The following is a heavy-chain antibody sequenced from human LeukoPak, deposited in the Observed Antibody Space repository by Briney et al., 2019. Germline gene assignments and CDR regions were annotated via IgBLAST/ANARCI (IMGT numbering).Heavy chain of an antibody. CDR2: IRYDGINN. V-gene: IGHV3-30*02. CDR3: AKFSGDSSVHGFQH. D-gene: IGHD3-22*01. Sequence: GGSLRLSCAASGFTFSNYGMHWVRQAPGKGLEWVAFIRYDGINNYYADSVRGRFTISRDNSKNTLYLQMNSLRPEDTAVYYCAKFSGDSSVHGFQHWGQGTLVTVSS. CDR1: GFTFSNYG. J-gene: IGHJ1*01.